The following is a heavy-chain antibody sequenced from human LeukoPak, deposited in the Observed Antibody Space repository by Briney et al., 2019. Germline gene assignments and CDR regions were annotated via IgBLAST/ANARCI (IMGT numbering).Heavy chain of an antibody. CDR3: ARDRSGGNWFDP. Sequence: GGSLRLSCAASGFTFSSHSMNWVRQAPGKGLEWVSSISSSSSYIYYADSVKGRFTISRDNAKNSLYLQMNSLRAEDTAVYYCARDRSGGNWFDPWGQGTLVTVSS. CDR2: ISSSSSYI. V-gene: IGHV3-21*01. J-gene: IGHJ5*02. CDR1: GFTFSSHS. D-gene: IGHD3-16*01.